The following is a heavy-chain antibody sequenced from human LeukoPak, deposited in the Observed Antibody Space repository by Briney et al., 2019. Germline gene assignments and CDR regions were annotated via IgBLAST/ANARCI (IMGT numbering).Heavy chain of an antibody. D-gene: IGHD2/OR15-2a*01. V-gene: IGHV4-39*01. J-gene: IGHJ6*03. CDR3: ARLYPHYYYYYMDV. Sequence: SETLSPTCTVSGGSISSSSYYWGWIRQPPGKGLEWIGSIYYSGSTYYNPSLKSRVTISVDTSKNQFSLKLSSVTAADTAVYYCARLYPHYYYYYMDVWGKGTTVTVSS. CDR2: IYYSGST. CDR1: GGSISSSSYY.